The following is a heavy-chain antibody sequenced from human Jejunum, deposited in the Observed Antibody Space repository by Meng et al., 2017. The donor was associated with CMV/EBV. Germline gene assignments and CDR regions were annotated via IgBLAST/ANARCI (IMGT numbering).Heavy chain of an antibody. J-gene: IGHJ4*02. Sequence: ASGLTFSTYWMHWVRQAPGKGLVWVSRINSDGSSTTYADSVKGRFTISRDNAKNTLYLQMNSLRAEDTAVYYCAAHSVYDSFVNYWGQGTLVTVSS. CDR2: INSDGSST. V-gene: IGHV3-74*01. CDR1: GLTFSTYW. D-gene: IGHD5/OR15-5a*01. CDR3: AAHSVYDSFVNY.